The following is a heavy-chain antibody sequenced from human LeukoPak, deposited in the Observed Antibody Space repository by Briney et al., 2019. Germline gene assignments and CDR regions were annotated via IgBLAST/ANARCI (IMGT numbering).Heavy chain of an antibody. D-gene: IGHD3-3*01. J-gene: IGHJ3*02. CDR2: IRYDGSNK. Sequence: PGGSLRLSCAASGFTFSSYGMHWVRQAPGKGLEWVAFIRYDGSNKYYADSVKGRFTISRDNSKNTLYLQMNSLRAEDTAVYYCAKGRITIFGVVSRGAFDIWGQGTMVTVSS. CDR3: AKGRITIFGVVSRGAFDI. CDR1: GFTFSSYG. V-gene: IGHV3-30*02.